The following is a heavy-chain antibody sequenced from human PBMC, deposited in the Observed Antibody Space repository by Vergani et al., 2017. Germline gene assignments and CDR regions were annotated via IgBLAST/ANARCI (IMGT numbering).Heavy chain of an antibody. CDR1: GGTFSSYA. CDR3: ARGNNVDYDDSTPLDYDYYGMDV. D-gene: IGHD3-22*01. Sequence: QVQLVQSGAEVKKPGSSVKVSCKASGGTFSSYAISWVRQAPGQGLEWMGGIIPIFGTANYAQKFQGRVTITADESTSTVYMELSSMRSEDTAVYYCARGNNVDYDDSTPLDYDYYGMDVWGQGTTVTVSS. CDR2: IIPIFGTA. J-gene: IGHJ6*02. V-gene: IGHV1-69*01.